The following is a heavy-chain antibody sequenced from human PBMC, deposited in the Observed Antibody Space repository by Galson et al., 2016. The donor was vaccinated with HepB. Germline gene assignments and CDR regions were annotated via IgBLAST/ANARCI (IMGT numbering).Heavy chain of an antibody. CDR1: GFILSNCA. Sequence: SVKVSCKASGFILSNCALQWVRQARGQRLEWIGQIVVGRGDANYAHSFRDRVTITRDLSMDPAYMELRGLRSEDTALYYCAADTGYTSSWPPGHNYYGMDVWGQGTTVTVSS. CDR3: AADTGYTSSWPPGHNYYGMDV. CDR2: IVVGRGDA. V-gene: IGHV1-58*01. D-gene: IGHD6-13*01. J-gene: IGHJ6*02.